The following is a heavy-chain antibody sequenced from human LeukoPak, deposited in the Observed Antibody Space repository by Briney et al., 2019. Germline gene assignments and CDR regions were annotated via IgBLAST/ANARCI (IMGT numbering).Heavy chain of an antibody. V-gene: IGHV5-51*01. CDR1: GYSFTSYW. CDR3: ARLGDSSGYYYAPVDY. D-gene: IGHD3-22*01. CDR2: IYPGATDT. J-gene: IGHJ4*02. Sequence: GESLKISCKGSGYSFTSYWMGWVRQMPRKGLELMWIIYPGATDTRYSPSFQGPVTISADKSISTAYLQWSSLKASDTAMYYCARLGDSSGYYYAPVDYWGQGTLVTVSS.